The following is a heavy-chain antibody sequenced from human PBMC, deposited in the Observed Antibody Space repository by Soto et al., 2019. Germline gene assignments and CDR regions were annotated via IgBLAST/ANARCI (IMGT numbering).Heavy chain of an antibody. CDR1: GLTFSSYA. J-gene: IGHJ4*02. V-gene: IGHV3-23*01. D-gene: IGHD6-19*01. CDR3: AGRITVAGTLAY. Sequence: PGGSLRLSXAASGLTFSSYAMSWVRQAPGKGLEWVSAISGSGGSTFYADSVKGRFTISRDNSKNTLFLQMNSLRAEDTAVYYCAGRITVAGTLAYWGQGTLVTVSS. CDR2: ISGSGGST.